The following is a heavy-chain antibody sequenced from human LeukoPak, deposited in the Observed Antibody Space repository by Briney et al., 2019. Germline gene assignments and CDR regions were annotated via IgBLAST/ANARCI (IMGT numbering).Heavy chain of an antibody. CDR2: INPKSGGT. J-gene: IGHJ5*02. Sequence: SSVKVSRKASGYTFTGYYMHWVRQAPGQGLEWMGWINPKSGGTNYAQKSQGRVTMTWDTSITTVYMELSTLRSDDTAVYYCARGGSTSCYGICGGWFDPWGQGTLVTVSS. CDR1: GYTFTGYY. V-gene: IGHV1-2*02. D-gene: IGHD2-2*01. CDR3: ARGGSTSCYGICGGWFDP.